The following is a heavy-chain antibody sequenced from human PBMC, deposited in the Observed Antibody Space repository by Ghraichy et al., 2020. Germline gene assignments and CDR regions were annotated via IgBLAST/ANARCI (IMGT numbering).Heavy chain of an antibody. CDR1: GFTFDDYA. CDR2: ISWNSGSI. D-gene: IGHD1-26*01. J-gene: IGHJ6*02. V-gene: IGHV3-9*01. CDR3: AKDTTSRENGMDV. Sequence: GGSLRLSCAASGFTFDDYAMHWVRQAPGKGLEWVSGISWNSGSIGYADSVKGRFTISRDNAKNSLYLQMNSLRAEDTALYYCAKDTTSRENGMDVWGQGTTVTVSS.